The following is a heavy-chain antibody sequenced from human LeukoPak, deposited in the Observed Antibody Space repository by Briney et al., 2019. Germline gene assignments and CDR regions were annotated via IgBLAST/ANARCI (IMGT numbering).Heavy chain of an antibody. CDR2: IYYSGST. CDR3: ARRLGGSGSYYY. V-gene: IGHV4-39*01. D-gene: IGHD3-10*01. J-gene: IGHJ4*02. CDR1: GGSISSSIYY. Sequence: PSETLSLTCSVSGGSISSSIYYWGWIRQPPGKGLEWIGSIYYSGSTYYNPSLKSRVTISVDTSKNQFSLKLRSVTAADTAVYYCARRLGGSGSYYYWGQETLVTVSS.